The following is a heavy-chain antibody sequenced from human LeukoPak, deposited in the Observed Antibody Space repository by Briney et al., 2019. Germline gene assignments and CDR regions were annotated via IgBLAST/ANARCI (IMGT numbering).Heavy chain of an antibody. CDR2: ISSSGSTI. V-gene: IGHV3-48*03. D-gene: IGHD3-10*01. J-gene: IGHJ4*02. CDR1: GFTFSSYS. Sequence: PGGSLRLSCEASGFTFSSYSMNWVRQAPGKGLEWVSYISSSGSTIYYADSVKGRFTISRDNAKNSLYLQMNSLRAEDTAVYYCARVPVLLWFGELLMDYWGQGTLVTVSS. CDR3: ARVPVLLWFGELLMDY.